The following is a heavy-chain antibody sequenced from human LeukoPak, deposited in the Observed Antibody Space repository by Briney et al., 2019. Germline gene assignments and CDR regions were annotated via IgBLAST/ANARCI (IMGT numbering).Heavy chain of an antibody. CDR3: ARVSIAVAGTLFDY. CDR1: GFTFSSYE. CDR2: ISSSGSTI. D-gene: IGHD6-19*01. J-gene: IGHJ4*02. Sequence: PGGSLRLSCSASGFTFSSYEMNCVRQAPGRKLVWVSSISSSGSTIYYADSVKGRFTISRDNAKNSLYLQMNSLRAEDTAVYYCARVSIAVAGTLFDYWGQGTLVTVSS. V-gene: IGHV3-48*03.